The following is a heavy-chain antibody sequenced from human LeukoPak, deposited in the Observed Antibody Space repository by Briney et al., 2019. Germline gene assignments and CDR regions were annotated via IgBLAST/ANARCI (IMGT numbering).Heavy chain of an antibody. J-gene: IGHJ4*02. Sequence: ASVKVSCKVSGYTITELSMHWVRQAPGKGLEWMGGFDPEDGETIYAQKFQGRVTMTEDTSTDTAYMELSSLRSEDTAVYYCATVGPSGWYYFDYWGQGTLVTVSS. CDR1: GYTITELS. D-gene: IGHD6-19*01. CDR2: FDPEDGET. V-gene: IGHV1-24*01. CDR3: ATVGPSGWYYFDY.